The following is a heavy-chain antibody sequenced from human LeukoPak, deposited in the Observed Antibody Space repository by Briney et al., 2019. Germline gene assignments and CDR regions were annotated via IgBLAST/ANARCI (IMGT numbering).Heavy chain of an antibody. V-gene: IGHV1-18*01. CDR1: GYPFDNFG. D-gene: IGHD4-17*01. Sequence: AAVKVSCKASGYPFDNFGLTWVRQAPGQGLEWMGWISAYNGNTHYAQKFRDRLTMTTDTSTRTAYLELRSVKSDDTAVYYCARDRLGGDLTGESLYWGQGTLVTVSS. CDR2: ISAYNGNT. CDR3: ARDRLGGDLTGESLY. J-gene: IGHJ4*02.